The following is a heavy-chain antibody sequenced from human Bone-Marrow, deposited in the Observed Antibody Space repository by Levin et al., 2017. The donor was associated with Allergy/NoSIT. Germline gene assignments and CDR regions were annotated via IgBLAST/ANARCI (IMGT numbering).Heavy chain of an antibody. CDR3: AHTHSYGYFDY. CDR1: GLSLSSNEVG. D-gene: IGHD5-18*01. CDR2: IYWDGDK. Sequence: ESGPTLVKPTHTLTLTCTFSGLSLSSNEVGVGWIRQPPGKALEWLALIYWDGDKRYSPSLKTRLTITKDTSKNQVVLTLTNVDAVDTATYYCAHTHSYGYFDYWGQGTLVTVSS. V-gene: IGHV2-5*02. J-gene: IGHJ4*02.